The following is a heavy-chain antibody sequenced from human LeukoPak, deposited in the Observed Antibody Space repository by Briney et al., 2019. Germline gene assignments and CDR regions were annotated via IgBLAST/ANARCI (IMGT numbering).Heavy chain of an antibody. CDR1: GFTFSSYE. CDR3: ARDYGGSSPFDY. J-gene: IGHJ4*02. CDR2: ISSSDSTI. V-gene: IGHV3-48*03. Sequence: GGSLRLSCAASGFTFSSYEMNWVRQAPGKGLEWVSYISSSDSTIYYADSVKGRFTISRDNAKNSLYLQMNSLRAKDTAVYYCARDYGGSSPFDYWGQGTLVTVSS. D-gene: IGHD4-23*01.